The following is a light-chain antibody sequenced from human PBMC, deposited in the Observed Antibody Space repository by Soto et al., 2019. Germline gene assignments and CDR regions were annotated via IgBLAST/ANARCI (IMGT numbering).Light chain of an antibody. CDR1: SGHSNYA. CDR3: QTGGSGIVV. Sequence: QSVLTQSPSASASLGASVTLTCTLSSGHSNYAIAWHQQQSEKAPRYLMKLNSDGSHSKGDGIPDRFSGSSSGAERYLTISSLQSEDEADYYCQTGGSGIVVFGGGTKLTVL. CDR2: LNSDGSH. V-gene: IGLV4-69*01. J-gene: IGLJ2*01.